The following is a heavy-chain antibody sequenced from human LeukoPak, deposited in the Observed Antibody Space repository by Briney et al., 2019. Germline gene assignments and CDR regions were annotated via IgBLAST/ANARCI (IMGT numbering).Heavy chain of an antibody. D-gene: IGHD3-22*01. V-gene: IGHV3-30-3*01. CDR2: ISYDGSNK. J-gene: IGHJ4*02. CDR1: GFTFSSYA. CDR3: ANRNYYDTSGYYPYYFDH. Sequence: GGSLRLSCAASGFTFSSYAMHWVRQAPGKGLEWVAVISYDGSNKYYADSVKGRFTISRDNSKNTLYLQMNSLRAEDTAVYYCANRNYYDTSGYYPYYFDHWGQGTLVTVSS.